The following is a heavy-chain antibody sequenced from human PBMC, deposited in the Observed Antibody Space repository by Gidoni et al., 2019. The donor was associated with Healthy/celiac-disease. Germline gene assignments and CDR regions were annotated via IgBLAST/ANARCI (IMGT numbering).Heavy chain of an antibody. CDR3: ARERGGTYYYDSSGFDV. Sequence: QVQLVQSGAEVKKPGSSVKVSCKASGGTFSSYAISWVRQAPGQGLEWMGGIIPIFGTANYAQKFQGRVTITADESTSTAYMELSSLRSEDTAVYYCARERGGTYYYDSSGFDVWGQGTTVTVSS. CDR2: IIPIFGTA. J-gene: IGHJ6*02. V-gene: IGHV1-69*01. D-gene: IGHD3-22*01. CDR1: GGTFSSYA.